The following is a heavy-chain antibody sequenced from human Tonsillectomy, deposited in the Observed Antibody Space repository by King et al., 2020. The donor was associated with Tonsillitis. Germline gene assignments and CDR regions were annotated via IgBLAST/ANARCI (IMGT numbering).Heavy chain of an antibody. CDR3: ARGGYDFLTGSYTGGDYYYHVMDV. CDR1: GGSIGSGHHY. V-gene: IGHV4-31*03. Sequence: QLQESGPGLVKPLQTLSLTCTVSGGSIGSGHHYWSWIRQHPGKGLEWIGYIYYTGNTYYNSSLKSRVSISVDTSKNQFSLKVNSVTAADTAVYYCARGGYDFLTGSYTGGDYYYHVMDVWGQGTTVTVSS. J-gene: IGHJ6*02. D-gene: IGHD3-9*01. CDR2: IYYTGNT.